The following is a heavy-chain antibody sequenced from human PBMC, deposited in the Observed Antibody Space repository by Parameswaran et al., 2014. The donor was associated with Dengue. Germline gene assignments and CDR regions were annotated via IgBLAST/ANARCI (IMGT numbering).Heavy chain of an antibody. CDR3: ATISDYRFEY. D-gene: IGHD4-17*01. V-gene: IGHV3-7*01. CDR1: GSTFSRYW. Sequence: GESLKISCAVSGSTFSRYWMSWVRQAPGKGLEWVGNIKPDGSDKYYVDSIKGRFTISRDNAKNSLYLQMNSLRAEDTAVYYCATISDYRFEYWGQGTLVTVSS. CDR2: IKPDGSDK. J-gene: IGHJ4*02.